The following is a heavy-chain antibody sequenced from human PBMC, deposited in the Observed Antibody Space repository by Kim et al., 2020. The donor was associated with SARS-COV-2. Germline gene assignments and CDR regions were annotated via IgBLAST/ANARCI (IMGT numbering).Heavy chain of an antibody. D-gene: IGHD2-2*01. Sequence: YVDSVKGRLTISRDNAKNSLYLQMNSLRAEDTAVYYCARDSRLSGAFNMWGQGTMVTVSS. V-gene: IGHV3-7*01. J-gene: IGHJ3*02. CDR3: ARDSRLSGAFNM.